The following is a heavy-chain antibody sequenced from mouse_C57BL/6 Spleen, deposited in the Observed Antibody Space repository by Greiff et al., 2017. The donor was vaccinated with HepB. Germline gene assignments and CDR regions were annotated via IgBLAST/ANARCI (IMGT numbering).Heavy chain of an antibody. D-gene: IGHD2-3*01. Sequence: EVQLQQSGPELVKPGASVKMSCKASGYTFTDYNMHWVKQSHGKSLEWIGYINPNNGGTSYNQKFKGKATLTVNKSSSTAYMGLRSLTSEDSAVYYCARSHDGYSLFDYWGQGTTLTVSS. CDR1: GYTFTDYN. CDR2: INPNNGGT. J-gene: IGHJ2*01. CDR3: ARSHDGYSLFDY. V-gene: IGHV1-22*01.